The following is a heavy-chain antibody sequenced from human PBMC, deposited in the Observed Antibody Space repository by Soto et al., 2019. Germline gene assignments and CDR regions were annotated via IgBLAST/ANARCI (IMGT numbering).Heavy chain of an antibody. V-gene: IGHV4-61*08. CDR1: GGSVSSGGYY. D-gene: IGHD3-3*01. Sequence: SETLSLTCTVSGGSVSSGGYYWSWIRQPPGKGLEWIGYIYYSGSTNYNPSLKSRVTISVDTSKNQFSLKLSSVTAADTAVYYCASTLITIFGVVTPFGYWGQGTLVTVSS. CDR3: ASTLITIFGVVTPFGY. CDR2: IYYSGST. J-gene: IGHJ4*02.